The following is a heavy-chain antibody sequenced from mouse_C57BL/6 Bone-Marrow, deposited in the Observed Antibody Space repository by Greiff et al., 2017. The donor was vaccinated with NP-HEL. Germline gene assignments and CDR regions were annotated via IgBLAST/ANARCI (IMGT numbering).Heavy chain of an antibody. CDR2: IYPRDGST. V-gene: IGHV1-78*01. Sequence: VQLQQSAAELVKPGASVKISCKASGYTFTDHTIHWMKQRPEQGLEWIGYIYPRDGSTKYNEKFKGKATLTADKSSSTAYMQLNSLTSEDSAVYFCAIYYDNLYAMDYWGQGTSVTVSS. J-gene: IGHJ4*01. CDR3: AIYYDNLYAMDY. CDR1: GYTFTDHT. D-gene: IGHD2-1*01.